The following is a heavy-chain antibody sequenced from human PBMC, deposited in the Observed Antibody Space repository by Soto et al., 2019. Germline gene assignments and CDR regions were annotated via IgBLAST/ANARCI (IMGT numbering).Heavy chain of an antibody. J-gene: IGHJ6*02. V-gene: IGHV1-69*13. CDR2: IIPIFGTA. D-gene: IGHD6-19*01. Sequence: ASVKVSCTASGGTFSSYAISWVRQAPGQGLEWMGGIIPIFGTANYAQKFQGRVTITADESTSTAYMELSSLRSEDTAVYYCARTQFNIAVVGMDVWGQGTTVTGSS. CDR1: GGTFSSYA. CDR3: ARTQFNIAVVGMDV.